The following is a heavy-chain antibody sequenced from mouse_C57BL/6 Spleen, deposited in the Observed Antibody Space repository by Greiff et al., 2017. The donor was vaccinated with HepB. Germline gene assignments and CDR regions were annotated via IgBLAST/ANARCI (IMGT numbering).Heavy chain of an antibody. V-gene: IGHV1-15*01. CDR1: GYTFTDYE. Sequence: LVESGAELVRPGASVTLSCKASGYTFTDYEMHWVKQTPVHGLEWIGAIDPETGGTAYNQKFKGKAILTADKSSSTAYMELRSLTSEDSAVYYCTRLRDGYYVPFAMDYWGQGTSVTVSS. J-gene: IGHJ4*01. D-gene: IGHD2-3*01. CDR2: IDPETGGT. CDR3: TRLRDGYYVPFAMDY.